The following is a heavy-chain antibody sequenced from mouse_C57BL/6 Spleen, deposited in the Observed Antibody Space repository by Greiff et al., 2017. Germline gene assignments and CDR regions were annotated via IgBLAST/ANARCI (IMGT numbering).Heavy chain of an antibody. J-gene: IGHJ2*01. V-gene: IGHV1-47*01. CDR1: GYTFTTYP. D-gene: IGHD1-1*01. Sequence: VQLQQSGAELVKPGASVKMSCKASGYTFTTYPIEWMQQNHGKSLEWIGNFHPYNDDTKYNAKFKGKATLTVEKASNTDYVDLSRITSDDSAVYYCERRGDYGSSNYFDYWCQGTTLTVSS. CDR2: FHPYNDDT. CDR3: ERRGDYGSSNYFDY.